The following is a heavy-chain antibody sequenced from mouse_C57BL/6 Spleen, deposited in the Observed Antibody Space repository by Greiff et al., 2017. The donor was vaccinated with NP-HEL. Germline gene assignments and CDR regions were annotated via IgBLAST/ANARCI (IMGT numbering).Heavy chain of an antibody. CDR2: IRNKANNHAT. D-gene: IGHD2-4*01. V-gene: IGHV6-6*01. Sequence: EVKLMESGGGLVQPGGSMKLSCAASGFTFSDAWMDWVRQSPEKGLEWVAEIRNKANNHATYYAESVKGRFTISRDDSKSSVYLQMNSLRAEDTGIYYCTLYYDYPEGFDYWGQGTTLTVSS. J-gene: IGHJ2*01. CDR3: TLYYDYPEGFDY. CDR1: GFTFSDAW.